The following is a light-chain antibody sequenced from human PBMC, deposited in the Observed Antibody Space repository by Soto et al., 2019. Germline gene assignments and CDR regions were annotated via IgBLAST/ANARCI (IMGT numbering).Light chain of an antibody. Sequence: QSVLTQPPSMSAAPGQKVTISCSGSSSNIENNYVSWYQQDPGTAPKLLIYDNNRRPSGIPDRFPGSKPGTSATLGITGLQPGDEAHYYCVTRDSSLNVVVFGGGTKVTVL. V-gene: IGLV1-51*01. J-gene: IGLJ2*01. CDR2: DNN. CDR3: VTRDSSLNVVV. CDR1: SSNIENNY.